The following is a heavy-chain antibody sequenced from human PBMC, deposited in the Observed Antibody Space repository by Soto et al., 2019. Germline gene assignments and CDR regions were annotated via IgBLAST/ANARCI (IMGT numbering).Heavy chain of an antibody. J-gene: IGHJ4*02. CDR3: ARSIQLWLRGPFDY. CDR2: ISYDGSNK. CDR1: GFTFSSYA. D-gene: IGHD5-18*01. Sequence: QVQLVESGGGVVQLGRSLRLSCAASGFTFSSYAMHWVRQAPGKGLEWVAVISYDGSNKYYADSVKGRFTISRDNSKNTLYLQMNSLRAEDTAVYYCARSIQLWLRGPFDYWGQGTLVTVSS. V-gene: IGHV3-30-3*01.